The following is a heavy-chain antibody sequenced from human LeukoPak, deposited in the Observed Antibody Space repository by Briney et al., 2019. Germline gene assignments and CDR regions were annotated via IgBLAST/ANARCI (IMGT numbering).Heavy chain of an antibody. V-gene: IGHV4-59*08. CDR1: VGSISSYY. J-gene: IGHJ3*02. D-gene: IGHD6-19*01. CDR3: ATTPDHIAVAGTGAFDI. Sequence: SETLSLTRTVSVGSISSYYWSWITQPPAKGLEWIGYLHYSGSTNYNPSLKSRVTISVDTSKNQFSLELSSVNAADTAVYYCATTPDHIAVAGTGAFDIWGQGTMVTVSS. CDR2: LHYSGST.